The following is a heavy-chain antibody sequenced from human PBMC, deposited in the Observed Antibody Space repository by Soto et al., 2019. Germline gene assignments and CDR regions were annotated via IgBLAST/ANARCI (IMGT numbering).Heavy chain of an antibody. D-gene: IGHD4-17*01. CDR3: ARGPTIYGEYWVFQH. J-gene: IGHJ1*01. CDR1: GFTFSSYW. V-gene: IGHV3-7*01. Sequence: GGSLRLSCAASGFTFSSYWMSWVRQAPGKGLEWVANIKQDGSEKYYVDSVKGRFTISRDNAKNSLYLQMNSLRAEDTAVYYCARGPTIYGEYWVFQHWGQGSLVIVSS. CDR2: IKQDGSEK.